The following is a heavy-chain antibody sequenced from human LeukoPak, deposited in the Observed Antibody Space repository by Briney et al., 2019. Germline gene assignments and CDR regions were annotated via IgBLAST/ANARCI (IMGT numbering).Heavy chain of an antibody. D-gene: IGHD3-10*01. J-gene: IGHJ4*02. CDR2: ISYDGSNK. CDR1: GFTFNTYA. CDR3: ASVRSGSYYKGYFDY. V-gene: IGHV3-30-3*01. Sequence: GGSLRLSCAASGFTFNTYAIHWVRQAPGKGLESVAVISYDGSNKYYADSVKGRFTISRDNSKNTLYLQMNSLRPEDTAVYYCASVRSGSYYKGYFDYWGQGTLVTVSS.